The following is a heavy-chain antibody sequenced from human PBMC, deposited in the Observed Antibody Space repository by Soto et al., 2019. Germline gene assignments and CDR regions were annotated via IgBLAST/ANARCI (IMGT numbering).Heavy chain of an antibody. D-gene: IGHD2-2*01. V-gene: IGHV1-2*02. CDR1: GYIFTGYY. Sequence: ASVKVSCKASGYIFTGYYINWVRQAPGQGLEWMGWINPNSGDTSFLQKFQGRVSMTTDTSINTAYMELSRVTSDDTAVYYCARPFCSSNSCQNWFDSWGQGTLVTVS. CDR3: ARPFCSSNSCQNWFDS. J-gene: IGHJ5*01. CDR2: INPNSGDT.